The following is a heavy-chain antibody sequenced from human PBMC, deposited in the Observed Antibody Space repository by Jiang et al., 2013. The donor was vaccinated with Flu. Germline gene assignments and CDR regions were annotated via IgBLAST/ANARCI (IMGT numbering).Heavy chain of an antibody. CDR2: IIPFYGIT. J-gene: IGHJ2*01. D-gene: IGHD2-21*01. CDR3: ARDSSSEAYPLLLYYFDL. V-gene: IGHV1-69*04. CDR1: GGTFSNYP. Sequence: SCKASGGTFSNYPISWVRQTPGQGLEWLGRIIPFYGITNFAQKFRGRVAITADKLSNIAYMELSSLGSEDTAIYYCARDSSSEAYPLLLYYFDLWGRGTLVTVSS.